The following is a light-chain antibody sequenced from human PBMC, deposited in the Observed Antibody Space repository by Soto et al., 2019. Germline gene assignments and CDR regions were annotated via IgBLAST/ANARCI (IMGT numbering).Light chain of an antibody. CDR3: QQYYSTPRT. Sequence: DIVMTQSPDSLAVSLGERATINCKSSQSVLYSSNNKNYLAWYQQKPGHPPKLLIYWASTRESGVPDRFSGSGSGTDFTHTISSLQAEAVAVYYCQQYYSTPRTFGQRTKV. V-gene: IGKV4-1*01. J-gene: IGKJ1*01. CDR1: QSVLYSSNNKNY. CDR2: WAS.